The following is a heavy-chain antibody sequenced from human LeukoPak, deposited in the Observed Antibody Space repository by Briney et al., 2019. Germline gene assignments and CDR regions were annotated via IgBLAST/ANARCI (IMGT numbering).Heavy chain of an antibody. CDR1: GLTFSRSA. D-gene: IGHD6-13*01. J-gene: IGHJ4*02. Sequence: GGSLRLSCAASGLTFSRSAMTWVRQTPGKGLDWVSSISSSGNTYYADSVKGRFTISRDNSKNMLYRQMNSLRAEDTAVYYCVKGRIAEDGLDFWGQGTLVTVSS. V-gene: IGHV3-23*01. CDR3: VKGRIAEDGLDF. CDR2: ISSSGNT.